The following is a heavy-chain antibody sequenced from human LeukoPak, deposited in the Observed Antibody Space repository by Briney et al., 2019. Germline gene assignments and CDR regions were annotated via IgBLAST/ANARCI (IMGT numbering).Heavy chain of an antibody. CDR3: ARGPTRGKYYYMDV. CDR2: TGTAIDT. Sequence: GGSLRLSCAASGFTFSSFDMHWVRQPTKQGMGWDSTTGTAIDTYYPGSVEGRFPLSRANAKNSLYLQMNSLTAGDTAVYYCARGPTRGKYYYMDVWGKGTTVTVSS. D-gene: IGHD1-1*01. V-gene: IGHV3-13*01. J-gene: IGHJ6*03. CDR1: GFTFSSFD.